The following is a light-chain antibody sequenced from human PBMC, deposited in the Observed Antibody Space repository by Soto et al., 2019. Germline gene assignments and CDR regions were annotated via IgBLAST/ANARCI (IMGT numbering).Light chain of an antibody. V-gene: IGKV3-20*01. CDR3: QQYVTSPWA. CDR1: QSVSRSF. J-gene: IGKJ1*01. Sequence: EIVLTQSPGTLSLSPGEGATLSCRASQSVSRSFLAWYQQKPGQAPRLLIYGASNRATGIPDRFSGSGSGTDFTLTISRLEPEDFAVYYCQQYVTSPWAFGQGTKVAIE. CDR2: GAS.